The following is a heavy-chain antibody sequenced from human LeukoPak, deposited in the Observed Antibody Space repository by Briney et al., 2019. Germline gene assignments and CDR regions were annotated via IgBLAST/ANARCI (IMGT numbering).Heavy chain of an antibody. CDR2: ISGSGGST. CDR1: GFTFSSYA. Sequence: TGGSLRLSCAASGFTFSSYAMSWVRQAPGKGLEWVSGISGSGGSTYYADSVKGRFTISRDNAKNSLYLQMNSLRAEDTAVYYCARDGFSQTHYGMDVWGQGTTVTVSS. J-gene: IGHJ6*02. V-gene: IGHV3-23*01. CDR3: ARDGFSQTHYGMDV.